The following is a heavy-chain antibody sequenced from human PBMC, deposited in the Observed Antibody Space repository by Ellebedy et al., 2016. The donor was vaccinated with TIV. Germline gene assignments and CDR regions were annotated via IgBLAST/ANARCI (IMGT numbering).Heavy chain of an antibody. D-gene: IGHD6-13*01. CDR3: GCGIAAPGIDSMDV. V-gene: IGHV1-24*01. J-gene: IGHJ6*02. CDR1: GDTLTKLS. CDR2: FDPEDGEA. Sequence: ASVKVSXXVSGDTLTKLSMHWVRQAPGKGFEWMGGFDPEDGEAIYAQTFQGRVTMTEDTSTEIAYMELSSLRSEDTAVYYCGCGIAAPGIDSMDVWGQGTTVIVSS.